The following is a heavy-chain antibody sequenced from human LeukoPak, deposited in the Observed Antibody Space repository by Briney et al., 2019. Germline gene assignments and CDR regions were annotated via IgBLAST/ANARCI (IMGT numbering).Heavy chain of an antibody. V-gene: IGHV1-8*03. Sequence: ASVKLSCKAAGYTFTSYDINWVPQATGHRLEGMGWMNPNSGNTGYAQKFQGRVTITRNTSVSTAYMELSSLRSEDTDVYYCARGISTGSEPYYYYYMDVWGKGTTVTISS. CDR2: MNPNSGNT. D-gene: IGHD2-2*01. CDR3: ARGISTGSEPYYYYYMDV. J-gene: IGHJ6*03. CDR1: GYTFTSYD.